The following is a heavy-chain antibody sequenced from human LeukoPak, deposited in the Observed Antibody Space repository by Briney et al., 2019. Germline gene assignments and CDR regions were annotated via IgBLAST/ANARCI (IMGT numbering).Heavy chain of an antibody. V-gene: IGHV3-7*04. Sequence: GGSLRLSCAASGFTFSSYWMTWVRQAPGKGLEWVAYIKKDGSEKYYVDSVKGRFTISRDNAENSLYLQMNSLRAEDTSVYYCARTGSGGDLDIWGQGTMVTVSS. J-gene: IGHJ3*02. CDR1: GFTFSSYW. CDR2: IKKDGSEK. D-gene: IGHD2-15*01. CDR3: ARTGSGGDLDI.